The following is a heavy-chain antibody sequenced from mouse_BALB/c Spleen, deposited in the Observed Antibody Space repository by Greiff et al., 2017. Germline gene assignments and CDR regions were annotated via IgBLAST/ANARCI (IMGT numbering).Heavy chain of an antibody. CDR3: ARDTLYGSWFAY. J-gene: IGHJ3*01. CDR1: GFTFSSYA. D-gene: IGHD2-2*01. CDR2: ISSGGST. Sequence: EVKLMESGGGLVKPGGSLKLSCAASGFTFSSYAMSWVRQTPEKRLEWVASISSGGSTYYPDSVKGRFTISRDNAKNNLYLQMSSLKSEDTAMYYCARDTLYGSWFAYWGQGTLVTVSA. V-gene: IGHV5-6-5*01.